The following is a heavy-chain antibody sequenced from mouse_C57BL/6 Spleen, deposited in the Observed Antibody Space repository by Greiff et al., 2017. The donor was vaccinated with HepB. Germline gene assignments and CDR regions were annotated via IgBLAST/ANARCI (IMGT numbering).Heavy chain of an antibody. CDR2: INYDGSST. CDR1: GFTFSDYY. V-gene: IGHV5-16*01. J-gene: IGHJ2*01. CDR3: AREGGYFDY. Sequence: EVQVVESEGGLVQPGSSIKLSCTASGFTFSDYYMAWVRQVPEKGLEWVANINYDGSSTYYLDSLKSRFIISRDNAKNILYLQMSSLKSEDTATYYCAREGGYFDYWGQGTTLTVSS.